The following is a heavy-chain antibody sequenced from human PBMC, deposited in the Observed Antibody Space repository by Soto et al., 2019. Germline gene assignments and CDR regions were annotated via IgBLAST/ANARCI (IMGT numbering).Heavy chain of an antibody. V-gene: IGHV4-39*01. CDR3: ARRELGIPPYYYYGMDV. J-gene: IGHJ6*02. CDR1: GGSISSGGYY. Sequence: SETLSLTCTVSGGSISSGGYYWSWIRQHPGKGLEWIGSIYYSGSTYYNPSLKSRVTISVDTSKNQFSLKLSSVTAADTAVYYCARRELGIPPYYYYGMDVWGQGTTVTVSS. D-gene: IGHD7-27*01. CDR2: IYYSGST.